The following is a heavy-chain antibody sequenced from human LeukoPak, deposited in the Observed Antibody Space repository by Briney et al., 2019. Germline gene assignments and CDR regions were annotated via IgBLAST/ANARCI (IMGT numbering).Heavy chain of an antibody. CDR1: GFTFSSYG. J-gene: IGHJ4*02. V-gene: IGHV3-33*01. CDR3: ARVAVPGTYDY. D-gene: IGHD6-19*01. Sequence: GGSLRLSCAASGFTFSSYGMNWVRQAPGKGLEWVAVIWYDGSYKYYADSVKDRFTISRNNSRNTLYLQMNSLSVEDTAVYYCARVAVPGTYDYWGQGTLVTVSS. CDR2: IWYDGSYK.